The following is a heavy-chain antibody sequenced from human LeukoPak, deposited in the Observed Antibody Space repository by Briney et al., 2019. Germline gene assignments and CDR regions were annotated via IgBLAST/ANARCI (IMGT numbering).Heavy chain of an antibody. CDR2: IKSKIDGGTI. V-gene: IGHV3-15*01. CDR3: TTRRQDGC. Sequence: GGSLRLSCLASGFTFSDAWMSWVRQAPGKGLEWVGRIKSKIDGGTIDYAAPVKGRFSISRDDSRNTLYLQMNSLKTDDTAVYYCTTRRQDGCWGQGTLVTVS. D-gene: IGHD6-25*01. CDR1: GFTFSDAW. J-gene: IGHJ4*02.